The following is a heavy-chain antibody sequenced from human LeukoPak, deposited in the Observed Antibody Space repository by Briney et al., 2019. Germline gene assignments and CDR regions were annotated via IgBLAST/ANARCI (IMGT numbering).Heavy chain of an antibody. CDR2: IYYSGST. D-gene: IGHD6-6*01. V-gene: IGHV4-30-4*08. J-gene: IGHJ4*02. CDR1: GGSISSGDYY. CDR3: AREKLVGPFDY. Sequence: TLSLTCTVPGGSISSGDYYWSWIRQPPGKGLEWIGYIYYSGSTYYNPSLKSRVTISVDTSKNQFSLKLSSVTAADTAVYYCAREKLVGPFDYWGQGTLVTVSS.